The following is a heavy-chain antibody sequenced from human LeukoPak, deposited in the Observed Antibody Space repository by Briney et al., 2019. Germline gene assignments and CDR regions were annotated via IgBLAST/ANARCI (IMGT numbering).Heavy chain of an antibody. V-gene: IGHV1-18*01. Sequence: ASVKVSCKASGYTFTSYGISWVRQAPGQGLEWMGWISAYNGNTDYAQKLQGRVTMTTDTSTSTAYMELRSLRSDDTAVYYCAAESERWLLRSWGQGTLVTVSS. CDR2: ISAYNGNT. J-gene: IGHJ4*02. CDR1: GYTFTSYG. CDR3: AAESERWLLRS. D-gene: IGHD6-19*01.